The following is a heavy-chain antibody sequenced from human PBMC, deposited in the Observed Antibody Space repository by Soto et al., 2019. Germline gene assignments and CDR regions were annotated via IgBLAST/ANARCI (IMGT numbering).Heavy chain of an antibody. D-gene: IGHD4-17*01. Sequence: SETLSLTCTVSGGSISSGGYYWSWIRQHPGKGLEWIGYIYYSGSTYYNPSLKSRVTISVDTSKNQFSLKLSSVTAADTAVYYCARDGSSTVTDDYYYYMDVWGKGTTVTVSS. CDR3: ARDGSSTVTDDYYYYMDV. CDR2: IYYSGST. CDR1: GGSISSGGYY. J-gene: IGHJ6*03. V-gene: IGHV4-31*03.